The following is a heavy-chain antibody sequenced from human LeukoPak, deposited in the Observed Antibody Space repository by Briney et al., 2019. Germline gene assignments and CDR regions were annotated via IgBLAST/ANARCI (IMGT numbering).Heavy chain of an antibody. CDR2: FDPEDGET. CDR1: GYTLTELS. D-gene: IGHD1-1*01. Sequence: ASVKVSCKVSGYTLTELSMHWVRQAPGKGLEWMGGFDPEDGETIYAQKFQGRVAMTEDTSTDTAYMELSNLRSEDTAVYYCATDRGRVDAFDIWGQGTMVTVSS. V-gene: IGHV1-24*01. CDR3: ATDRGRVDAFDI. J-gene: IGHJ3*02.